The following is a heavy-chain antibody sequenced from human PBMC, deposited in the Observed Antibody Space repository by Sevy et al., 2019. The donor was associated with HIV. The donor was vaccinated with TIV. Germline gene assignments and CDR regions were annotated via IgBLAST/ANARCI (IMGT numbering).Heavy chain of an antibody. CDR2: IRCKAKSYAT. Sequence: GGSLRLSCTASGFIFSGSAIHWVRQASGKGLEWVGRIRCKAKSYATAYAASVKGRFTISREDSKNTAYLQMNSLKTEDTAVYYCTRQAIYCSGNTCYHPYYFDSWGQGTLVTVSS. D-gene: IGHD2-15*01. CDR3: TRQAIYCSGNTCYHPYYFDS. J-gene: IGHJ4*02. CDR1: GFIFSGSA. V-gene: IGHV3-73*01.